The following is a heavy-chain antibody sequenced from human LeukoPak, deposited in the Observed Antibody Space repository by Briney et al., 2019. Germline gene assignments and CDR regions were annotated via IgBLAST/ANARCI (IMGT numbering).Heavy chain of an antibody. Sequence: PGGSLRLSCAAPGLSFSSHAMNWVRQAPGKGLEWVSGISGSGDSTYYADSVKGRFTISRDNSKNTVYLQMNRLRPEDTAVYYCAKAYWDTFGWYYFDYWGQGTLVTVSS. J-gene: IGHJ4*02. CDR3: AKAYWDTFGWYYFDY. CDR2: ISGSGDST. V-gene: IGHV3-23*01. CDR1: GLSFSSHA. D-gene: IGHD3-16*01.